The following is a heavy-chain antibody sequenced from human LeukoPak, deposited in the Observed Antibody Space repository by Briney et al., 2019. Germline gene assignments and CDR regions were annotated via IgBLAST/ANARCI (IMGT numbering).Heavy chain of an antibody. CDR1: GFAVSNNY. CDR2: IYSGGST. J-gene: IGHJ6*02. V-gene: IGHV3-53*01. D-gene: IGHD2-15*01. CDR3: ARHMTPEGTTPYYYGMDV. Sequence: PGGSLRLSCAASGFAVSNNYMSWVRQAPGKGLESVSVIYSGGSTYYADSVKGRFTISRDKDKNTVYLQMNSLRADDTAVYFCARHMTPEGTTPYYYGMDVWGQGTTVTVSS.